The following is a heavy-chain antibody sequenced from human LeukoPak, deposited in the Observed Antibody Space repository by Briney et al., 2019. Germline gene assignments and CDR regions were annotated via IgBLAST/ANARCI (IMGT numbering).Heavy chain of an antibody. Sequence: ASVKVSCKASGYTFTSQTIDWVRQAPGQGLEWMGWINTNTGNPTYAQGFTGRFVFSLDTSVSTAYLQISSLKAEDTAVYYCASRYCSGGSCSYYYNGMDVWGQGTTVTVSS. J-gene: IGHJ6*01. CDR3: ASRYCSGGSCSYYYNGMDV. CDR1: GYTFTSQT. CDR2: INTNTGNP. V-gene: IGHV7-4-1*02. D-gene: IGHD2-15*01.